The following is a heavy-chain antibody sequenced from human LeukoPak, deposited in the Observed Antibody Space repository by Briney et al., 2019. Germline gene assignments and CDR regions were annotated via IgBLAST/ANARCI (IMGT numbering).Heavy chain of an antibody. Sequence: SETLSLTCSVSGDSVSRSDSYWDWIRQPPWKGLEWIGTIYYSGRTYYSPSLKSRVTMSVDPSNNQFSLNLRSVPAADTALYYCARRRYYDGSGYLEWGQGTLLSVSS. V-gene: IGHV4-39*01. CDR1: GDSVSRSDSY. CDR2: IYYSGRT. D-gene: IGHD3-22*01. CDR3: ARRRYYDGSGYLE. J-gene: IGHJ1*01.